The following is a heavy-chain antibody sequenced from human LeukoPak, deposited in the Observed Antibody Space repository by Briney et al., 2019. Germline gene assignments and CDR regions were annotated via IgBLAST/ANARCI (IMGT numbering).Heavy chain of an antibody. CDR3: ARELGYGSGSYYSDY. Sequence: GASVKVSCKASGYTFTSYGISWVRQAPGQGLERMGWIGAYNGNTNYAQKLQGRVTMTTDTSTSTAYMELRSLRSDDTAVYYCARELGYGSGSYYSDYWGQGTLVTVSS. J-gene: IGHJ4*02. CDR1: GYTFTSYG. D-gene: IGHD3-10*01. CDR2: IGAYNGNT. V-gene: IGHV1-18*01.